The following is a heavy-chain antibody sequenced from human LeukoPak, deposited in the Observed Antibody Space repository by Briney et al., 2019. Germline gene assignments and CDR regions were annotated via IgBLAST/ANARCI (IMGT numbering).Heavy chain of an antibody. J-gene: IGHJ4*02. Sequence: AASVKVSCKASGYSFTAHYMHWIRQAPGQGLEWMGWINPNSGGTNYAQKFQGWVTMTRDTSISTAYMELSRLRSDDTAVYYCARDVSDTVYRYYFDYWGQGTLVTVSS. CDR2: INPNSGGT. V-gene: IGHV1-2*04. CDR3: ARDVSDTVYRYYFDY. D-gene: IGHD1-14*01. CDR1: GYSFTAHY.